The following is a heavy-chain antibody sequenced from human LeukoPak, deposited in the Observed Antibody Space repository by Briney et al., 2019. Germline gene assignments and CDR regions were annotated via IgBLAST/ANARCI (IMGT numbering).Heavy chain of an antibody. D-gene: IGHD4-17*01. CDR2: ITTSRSTYT. J-gene: IGHJ6*02. CDR3: ARRATVTYHGMDV. Sequence: SGGSLRLSCAASGFTFSDYYMSWIRQAPGKGLEWVSHITTSRSTYTNYADSVKGRFTVSRDNARGSLYLQMNSLRGEDTAVYYCARRATVTYHGMDVWGQGTTVTVSS. V-gene: IGHV3-11*06. CDR1: GFTFSDYY.